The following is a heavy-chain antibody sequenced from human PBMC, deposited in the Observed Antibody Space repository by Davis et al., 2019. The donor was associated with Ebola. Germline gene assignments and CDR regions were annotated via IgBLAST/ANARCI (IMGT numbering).Heavy chain of an antibody. CDR1: GGTFSSYA. D-gene: IGHD6-19*01. V-gene: IGHV1-69*13. Sequence: AASVKVSCKASGGTFSSYAISWVRQAPGQGLEWMGGIIPIFGTANYAQKFQGRVTITADESTSTAYMELSSLRSEDTAVYYCAKDPGIAVAGLGYFDYWGQGTLVTVSS. J-gene: IGHJ4*02. CDR2: IIPIFGTA. CDR3: AKDPGIAVAGLGYFDY.